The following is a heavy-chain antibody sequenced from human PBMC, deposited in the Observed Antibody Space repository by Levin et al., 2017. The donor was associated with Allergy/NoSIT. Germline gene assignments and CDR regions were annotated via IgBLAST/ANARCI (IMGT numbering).Heavy chain of an antibody. D-gene: IGHD6-13*01. CDR3: ARAEAAAGLGFDY. J-gene: IGHJ4*02. Sequence: GESLKISCAASGFTFSSYSMNWVRQAPGKGLEWVSSISSSSSYIYYADSVKGRFTISRDNAKNSLYLQMNSLRAEDTAVYYCARAEAAAGLGFDYWGQGTLVTVSS. CDR2: ISSSSSYI. CDR1: GFTFSSYS. V-gene: IGHV3-21*01.